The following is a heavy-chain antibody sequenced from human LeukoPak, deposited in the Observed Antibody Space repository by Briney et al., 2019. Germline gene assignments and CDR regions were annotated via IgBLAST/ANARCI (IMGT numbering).Heavy chain of an antibody. J-gene: IGHJ1*01. CDR1: GFTFRRYW. CDR2: IKEDGSEK. CDR3: ATDQDHGYFRQ. V-gene: IGHV3-7*01. Sequence: GGSLRLSCGASGFTFRRYWMTWVRQAPGKEPEGVANIKEDGSEKYYDDSVRGRFTISRDNAKNTLYLDMNSLRAEDTAVFYCATDQDHGYFRQWGQGSLVIVSS. D-gene: IGHD3-22*01.